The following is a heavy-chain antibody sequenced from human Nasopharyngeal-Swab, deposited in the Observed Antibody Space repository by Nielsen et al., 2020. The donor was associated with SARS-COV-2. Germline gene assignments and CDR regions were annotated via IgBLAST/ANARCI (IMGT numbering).Heavy chain of an antibody. J-gene: IGHJ4*02. D-gene: IGHD2-21*01. Sequence: WIRQPPGKGLEWIGEIYHSGSTNYSPSLKSRVTISVDTSKNQFSLKLSSVTAADTAVYYCASHPAGGGGGDYWGQGTLVTVSS. CDR2: IYHSGST. CDR3: ASHPAGGGGGDY. V-gene: IGHV4-34*01.